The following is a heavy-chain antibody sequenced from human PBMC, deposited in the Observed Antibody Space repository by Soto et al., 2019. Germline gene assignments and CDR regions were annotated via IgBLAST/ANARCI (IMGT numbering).Heavy chain of an antibody. D-gene: IGHD6-19*01. J-gene: IGHJ4*02. CDR3: ASGLRSSGWSEY. CDR2: ISYTGST. CDR1: GGSISNNY. V-gene: IGHV4-59*08. Sequence: ETLSLTCTVSGGSISNNYCSWIRQPPGKGLEWIGYISYTGSTTYNPSLKSRVTISLDTSKKQFSLKLSSVTAADTAVYYCASGLRSSGWSEYWGPGTLVTVSS.